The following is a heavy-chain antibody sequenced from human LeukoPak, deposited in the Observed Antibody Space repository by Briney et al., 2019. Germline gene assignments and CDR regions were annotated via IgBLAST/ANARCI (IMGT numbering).Heavy chain of an antibody. CDR2: ISSSSSYI. D-gene: IGHD1-26*01. J-gene: IGHJ5*02. CDR3: ARPSGWEYGFDP. V-gene: IGHV3-21*01. Sequence: GGSLRLSCAASGFTFNNYAMNWVRQAPGKGLEWVSSISSSSSYIYYADSVKGRFTISRDNAKNSLYLQMNSLRAEDTAAYYCARPSGWEYGFDPWGQGALVTVSS. CDR1: GFTFNNYA.